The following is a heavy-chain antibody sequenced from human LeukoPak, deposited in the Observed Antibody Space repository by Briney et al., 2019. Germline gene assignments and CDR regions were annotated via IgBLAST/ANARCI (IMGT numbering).Heavy chain of an antibody. CDR3: AREGRDGYTDFDY. D-gene: IGHD5-24*01. J-gene: IGHJ4*02. CDR1: GGTFSSYA. CDR2: IIPIFGTA. V-gene: IGHV1-69*13. Sequence: SVKVSCKASGGTFSSYAISWVRQAPGQGLEWMGGIIPIFGTANYAQKFQGRVTITADESTSTAYMELSSLRSEDTAVYYCAREGRDGYTDFDYWGQGTLVTVSS.